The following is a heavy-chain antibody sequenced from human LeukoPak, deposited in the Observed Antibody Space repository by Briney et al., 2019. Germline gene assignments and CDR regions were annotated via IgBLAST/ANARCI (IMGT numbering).Heavy chain of an antibody. Sequence: SETLSLTCTVSGGSISSYYWSWIRQPPGKGLEWIGYIYYSGSTNYNPSLKSRVTISVDTSKNQFSLKLSSVTAADTAVYYCASLTTADAFDIWGQGTMVTVSS. CDR3: ASLTTADAFDI. CDR1: GGSISSYY. D-gene: IGHD3-22*01. V-gene: IGHV4-59*01. CDR2: IYYSGST. J-gene: IGHJ3*02.